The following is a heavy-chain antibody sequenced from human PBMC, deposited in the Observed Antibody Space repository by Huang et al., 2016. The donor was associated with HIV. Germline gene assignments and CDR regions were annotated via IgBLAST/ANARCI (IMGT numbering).Heavy chain of an antibody. D-gene: IGHD3-10*01. V-gene: IGHV4-39*02. Sequence: QLQLQESGPGLVKPSETLSLTCTVSGGSIRSDNYYWGWIRQPPGKGLEWFGSIYYSGSTYYNPPLKRRVTITVDTSKNPFSLRMRSVTAADTAVYYCARLPGSITMIRGVITDPYWGQGTLVTVSS. CDR2: IYYSGST. CDR1: GGSIRSDNYY. J-gene: IGHJ4*02. CDR3: ARLPGSITMIRGVITDPY.